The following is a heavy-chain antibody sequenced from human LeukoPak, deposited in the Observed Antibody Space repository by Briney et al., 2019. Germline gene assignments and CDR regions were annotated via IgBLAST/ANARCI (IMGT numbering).Heavy chain of an antibody. D-gene: IGHD6-13*01. J-gene: IGHJ5*02. CDR3: ARAPPAQQPFESTWFDP. CDR2: ISASGGST. CDR1: GFTFSDYA. Sequence: GGSLRLSCAASGFTFSDYAVNWVRQAPGKGLEWVSSISASGGSTYYADSVKGRFTISRDNSKNTLYLRMNSLRAEDTAVYYCARAPPAQQPFESTWFDPWGQGTLVTVSS. V-gene: IGHV3-23*01.